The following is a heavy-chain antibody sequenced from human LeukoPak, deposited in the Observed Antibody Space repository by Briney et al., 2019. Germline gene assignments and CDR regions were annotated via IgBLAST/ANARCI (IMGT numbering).Heavy chain of an antibody. CDR1: GFTFSGYS. D-gene: IGHD3-22*01. J-gene: IGHJ4*02. CDR3: TSRGINYYDSGGFTY. CDR2: ISSSSTYI. V-gene: IGHV3-21*01. Sequence: GGSLRLSCAASGFTFSGYSMNWVRQAPGKGLEWVSSISSSSTYIYYADSVKGRFTISRDNAKNSLYLQMNSLRAEDTAVYYCTSRGINYYDSGGFTYWGQGTLVTVSS.